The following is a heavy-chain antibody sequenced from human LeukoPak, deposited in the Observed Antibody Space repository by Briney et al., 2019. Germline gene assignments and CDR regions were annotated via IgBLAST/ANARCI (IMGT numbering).Heavy chain of an antibody. D-gene: IGHD2-15*01. CDR3: AGYCSGGSCYRRGSDY. Sequence: GGSLRLSCAASGFTVSSNYMSWVRQAPGKGLEWVSVIYSGGSTYYADSVKGRFTISRDNSKNTLYLQMNSLRAEDTAVYYCAGYCSGGSCYRRGSDYWGQGTLVTVSS. CDR1: GFTVSSNY. CDR2: IYSGGST. V-gene: IGHV3-66*01. J-gene: IGHJ4*02.